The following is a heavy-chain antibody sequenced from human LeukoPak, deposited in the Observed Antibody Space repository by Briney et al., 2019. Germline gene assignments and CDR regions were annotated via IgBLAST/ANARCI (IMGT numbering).Heavy chain of an antibody. D-gene: IGHD3-22*01. CDR3: ARHVVAVGFDY. CDR2: ITSSSSYI. CDR1: GFTFSSYT. V-gene: IGHV3-21*01. Sequence: GGSLRLSCAASGFTFSSYTMNWVRQAPGKGLEWVSSITSSSSYIYYADSVMGRFTISRDNANNSLYLQMNSLRAEDTAVYYCARHVVAVGFDYWGQGTLVTVSS. J-gene: IGHJ4*02.